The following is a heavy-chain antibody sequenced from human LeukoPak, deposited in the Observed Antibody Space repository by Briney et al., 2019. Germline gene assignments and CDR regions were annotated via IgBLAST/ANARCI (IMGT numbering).Heavy chain of an antibody. J-gene: IGHJ6*03. D-gene: IGHD3-16*02. CDR1: GGTFSSYA. CDR2: IIPIFGTA. Sequence: SLKVSCKASGGTFSSYAISWVRQAPGQGLEWMGGIIPIFGTANYEQKFQSRATITTDESTSTAYMELSSLRSEDTAVYYCASPLMITFGGVIVPDSYYYMDVWGKGTTVTVSS. CDR3: ASPLMITFGGVIVPDSYYYMDV. V-gene: IGHV1-69*05.